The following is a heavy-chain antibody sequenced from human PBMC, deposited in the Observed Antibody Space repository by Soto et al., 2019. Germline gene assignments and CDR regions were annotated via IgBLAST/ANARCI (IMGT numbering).Heavy chain of an antibody. CDR2: ISGRGDAT. CDR1: GFSFSRYL. J-gene: IGHJ5*02. CDR3: AKDPILTTPPSFVP. V-gene: IGHV3-23*01. Sequence: PGGSLRLSCAASGFSFSRYLMTWVRQTPGQGLEWVSSISGRGDATYYADSVKGRFTISRDNSKNTLFLQMNSLGADDTAVYYCAKDPILTTPPSFVPWGQGTLVTVSS. D-gene: IGHD3-9*01.